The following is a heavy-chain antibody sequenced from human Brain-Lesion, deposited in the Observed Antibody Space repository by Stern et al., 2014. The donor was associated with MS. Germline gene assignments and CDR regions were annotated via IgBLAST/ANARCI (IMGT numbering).Heavy chain of an antibody. Sequence: QLQLQESGPGLVKPSETLSLTCTVSGGSISSSTYYWAWIRQPPGKGLEWIGNIYYSGFTYYNPPLKSRVTISVDMSKNQFSLKLSSVTAADTAIYYCARHDSVPRPSQLYSARDRGPGYFDYWGQGTLVTVSS. D-gene: IGHD1-26*01. J-gene: IGHJ4*02. CDR3: ARHDSVPRPSQLYSARDRGPGYFDY. CDR1: GGSISSSTYY. V-gene: IGHV4-39*01. CDR2: IYYSGFT.